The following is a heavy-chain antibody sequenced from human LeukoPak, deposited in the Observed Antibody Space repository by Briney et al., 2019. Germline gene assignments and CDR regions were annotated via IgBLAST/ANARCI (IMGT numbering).Heavy chain of an antibody. D-gene: IGHD1-7*01. CDR3: ARRWNYGRNYYIDV. J-gene: IGHJ6*03. CDR1: GVSFNIYY. Sequence: SETLSLTCAVYGVSFNIYYWSWIRQSPGKGLEWIGEINDGGTINYNPSLLSRVTISLDRSKNQFSLRLTSVTTTDTAVYYCARRWNYGRNYYIDVWGKGATVSVSS. CDR2: INDGGTI. V-gene: IGHV4-34*01.